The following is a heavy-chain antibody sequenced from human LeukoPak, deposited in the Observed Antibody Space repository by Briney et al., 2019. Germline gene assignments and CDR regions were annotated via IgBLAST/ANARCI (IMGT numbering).Heavy chain of an antibody. D-gene: IGHD3-10*01. Sequence: PGGSLRLSCAASGYTFSSYAMSWVRQAPGKGLEWVSAISGSGGSTYYADSVKGRFTISRDNSKNTLYLQMNSLRAEDTAVYYCARDSWFGESPYYFDYWGQGTLVTVSS. V-gene: IGHV3-23*01. CDR2: ISGSGGST. J-gene: IGHJ4*02. CDR3: ARDSWFGESPYYFDY. CDR1: GYTFSSYA.